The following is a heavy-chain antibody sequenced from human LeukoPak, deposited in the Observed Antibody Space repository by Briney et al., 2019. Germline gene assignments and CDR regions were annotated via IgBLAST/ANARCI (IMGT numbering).Heavy chain of an antibody. J-gene: IGHJ6*03. CDR3: AREYDYYYMDV. CDR2: IKQDGSEK. V-gene: IGHV3-7*01. CDR1: GFSFSDAW. Sequence: GGSLRLSCAASGFSFSDAWMSWVRQAPGKGLEWVANIKQDGSEKYYVDSVKGRFTISRDNAKNSLYLQMNSLRAEDTAVYYCAREYDYYYMDVWGKGTTVTVSS.